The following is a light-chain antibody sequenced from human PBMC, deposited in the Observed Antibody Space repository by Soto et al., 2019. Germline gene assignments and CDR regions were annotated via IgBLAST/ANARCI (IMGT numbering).Light chain of an antibody. V-gene: IGKV3-20*01. CDR3: QQYGSSPWT. Sequence: EIVLTQSPGTLSLSLGERATLSCRASQSITNNYLAWYQQKPGQAPRLLIYLAYNRAAGIPDRFSGSGSGAYFTLTINRLEPEDFAVYHCQQYGSSPWTFGQGTKVDIK. CDR1: QSITNNY. CDR2: LAY. J-gene: IGKJ1*01.